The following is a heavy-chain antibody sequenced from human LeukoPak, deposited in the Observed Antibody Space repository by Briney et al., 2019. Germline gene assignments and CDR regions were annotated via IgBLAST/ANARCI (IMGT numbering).Heavy chain of an antibody. CDR1: GFTFSDYY. V-gene: IGHV3-11*01. Sequence: GGSLRLSCAASGFTFSDYYMSWIRQAPGKGLEWVSYISSSGSTIYYADSVKGRFTISRDNAKNSLYLQMNSLRAEDTAVYYCGGGGSSWYRRDPDYWGQGTLVTVSS. J-gene: IGHJ4*02. CDR3: GGGGSSWYRRDPDY. D-gene: IGHD6-13*01. CDR2: ISSSGSTI.